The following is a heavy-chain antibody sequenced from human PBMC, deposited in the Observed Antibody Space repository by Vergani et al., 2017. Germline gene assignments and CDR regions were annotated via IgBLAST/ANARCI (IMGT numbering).Heavy chain of an antibody. CDR2: ISSSSSYI. V-gene: IGHV3-21*01. CDR3: ARDKDNYDLWSGYPYYYYMDV. CDR1: GFTFSSYS. D-gene: IGHD3-3*01. Sequence: EVQLVESGGGLVKPGGSLRLSCAASGFTFSSYSMNWVRQAPGKGLEWVSSISSSSSYIYYADSVKGRFTISRDNAKNSLYLQMNSLRAEDTAVYYCARDKDNYDLWSGYPYYYYMDVWGKGTTVTVSS. J-gene: IGHJ6*03.